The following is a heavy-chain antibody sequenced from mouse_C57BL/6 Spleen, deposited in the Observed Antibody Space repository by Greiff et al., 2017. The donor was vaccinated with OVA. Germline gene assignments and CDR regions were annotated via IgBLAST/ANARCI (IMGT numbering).Heavy chain of an antibody. J-gene: IGHJ2*01. V-gene: IGHV6-3*01. CDR2: IRLKSDNYAT. CDR1: GFTFSNYW. Sequence: EVQLVESGGGLVQPGGSMKLSCVASGFTFSNYWMNWVRQSPEKGLEWVAQIRLKSDNYATHYAESVKGRFTISRDDSKSSVYLQMNNLRAEDTGIYYCTASSTMVTVYYFDYWGQGTTLTVSS. D-gene: IGHD2-2*01. CDR3: TASSTMVTVYYFDY.